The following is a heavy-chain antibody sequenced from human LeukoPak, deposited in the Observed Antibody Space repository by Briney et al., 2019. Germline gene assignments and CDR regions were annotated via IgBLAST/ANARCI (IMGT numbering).Heavy chain of an antibody. Sequence: SETLSLTCTVSGGSISSYYWSWIRQPAGKGLEWIGRIYTSGSTNYNPSLKSRITMSVDTSKNQFSLKLSSVTAADTAVYYCARELLPDSGSYADIWGQGTMVTVSS. J-gene: IGHJ3*02. CDR3: ARELLPDSGSYADI. CDR1: GGSISSYY. D-gene: IGHD1-26*01. CDR2: IYTSGST. V-gene: IGHV4-4*07.